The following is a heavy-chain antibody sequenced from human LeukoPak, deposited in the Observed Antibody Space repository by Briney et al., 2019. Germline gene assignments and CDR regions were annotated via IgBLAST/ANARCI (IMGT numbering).Heavy chain of an antibody. CDR2: ISSSGSTM. Sequence: GGSLRLSCAASGSTFSDYYMSWIRQAPGKGLEWVSYISSSGSTMYYADSVKGRFTISRDNAKNSLYLQMSSLRAEDTAVYYCARRRGSYSFDYWGQGTLVTVSS. CDR3: ARRRGSYSFDY. J-gene: IGHJ4*02. D-gene: IGHD1-26*01. V-gene: IGHV3-11*01. CDR1: GSTFSDYY.